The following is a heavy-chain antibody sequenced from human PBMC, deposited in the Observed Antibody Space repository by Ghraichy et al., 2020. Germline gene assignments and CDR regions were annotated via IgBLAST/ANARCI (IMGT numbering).Heavy chain of an antibody. V-gene: IGHV4-61*01. J-gene: IGHJ3*02. Sequence: SETLSLTCTVSGGSVSSGIYYWSWIRQPPGKGLEWVGYIYNSGSTSYNPSLKSRVTISVDMSKNQLYLELTSMTATDTAVYYCATGKTSYDILTGYYPHDAYDIWGQGTMVTVSS. CDR3: ATGKTSYDILTGYYPHDAYDI. CDR2: IYNSGST. D-gene: IGHD3-9*01. CDR1: GGSVSSGIYY.